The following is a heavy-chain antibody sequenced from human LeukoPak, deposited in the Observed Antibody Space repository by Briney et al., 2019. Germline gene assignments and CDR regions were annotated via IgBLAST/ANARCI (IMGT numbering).Heavy chain of an antibody. J-gene: IGHJ6*02. D-gene: IGHD3-16*01. CDR3: ARGGGLDV. CDR2: INHNGNVN. Sequence: GGSLRLSCAAAGVTFSSYGMNWARKAPWKGLEWVASINHNGNVNYYVDSVKGRFTISRDNAKNSLYLQMSNLRAEDTAVYFCARGGGLDVWGQGATVTVSS. V-gene: IGHV3-7*03. CDR1: GVTFSSYG.